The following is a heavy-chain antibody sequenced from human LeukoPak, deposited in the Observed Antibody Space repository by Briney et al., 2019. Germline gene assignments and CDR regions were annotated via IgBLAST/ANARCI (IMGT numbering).Heavy chain of an antibody. CDR2: IKSECDGGTT. D-gene: IGHD6-19*01. J-gene: IGHJ6*02. CDR1: EVTFTKAW. Sequence: GGSLRLSCTASEVTFTKAWMNWVRQAPGKGLEWVGRIKSECDGGTTEYAAPVRGRFIISRDDSKNTLYLQMNSLKSEDRGVYYCTIDRISVAGPGGSFYYYGMDVWGQGTTVTVSS. CDR3: TIDRISVAGPGGSFYYYGMDV. V-gene: IGHV3-15*01.